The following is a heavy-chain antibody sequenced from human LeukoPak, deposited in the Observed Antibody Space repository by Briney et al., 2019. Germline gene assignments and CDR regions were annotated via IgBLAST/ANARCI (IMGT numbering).Heavy chain of an antibody. CDR2: IGTASDT. CDR3: ARGPPRGKYYYMDV. D-gene: IGHD1-1*01. Sequence: GGSLRLSCAASGFTFSSFDMHWVRQPTGQGLEWVSTIGTASDTYYPGSVEGRFTLYRDNAKNSLYLQMNSLTAGDTAVYYCARGPPRGKYYYMDVWGKGTTVTVSS. J-gene: IGHJ6*03. CDR1: GFTFSSFD. V-gene: IGHV3-13*01.